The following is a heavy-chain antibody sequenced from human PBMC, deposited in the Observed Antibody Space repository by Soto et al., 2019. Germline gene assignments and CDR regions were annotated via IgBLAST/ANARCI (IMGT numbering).Heavy chain of an antibody. V-gene: IGHV1-69*13. CDR3: ASLVIPGPLAENKRGYSYGYPRKVLFDY. D-gene: IGHD5-18*01. CDR2: IIPIFGTA. CDR1: GGTFSSYA. Sequence: ASVKVSCKASGGTFSSYAISWVRQAPGQGLEWMGGIIPIFGTANYAQKFQGRVTITADESTSTAYMELSSLRSEDTAVYYCASLVIPGPLAENKRGYSYGYPRKVLFDYWGQGTLVTVSS. J-gene: IGHJ4*02.